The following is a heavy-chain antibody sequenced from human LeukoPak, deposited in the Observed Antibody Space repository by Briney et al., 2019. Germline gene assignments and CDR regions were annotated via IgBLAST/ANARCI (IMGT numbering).Heavy chain of an antibody. CDR2: ISAYNGNT. V-gene: IGHV1-18*01. CDR1: GYTFTSYG. Sequence: ASVKVSCKASGYTFTSYGISWVRQAPGQGLEWMGWISAYNGNTNYAQKLQGRVTMTTDTSTSTAYMELRSLRSEDTAVYYCARAGDSSGWYSWANFDYWGQGTLVTVSS. CDR3: ARAGDSSGWYSWANFDY. D-gene: IGHD6-19*01. J-gene: IGHJ4*02.